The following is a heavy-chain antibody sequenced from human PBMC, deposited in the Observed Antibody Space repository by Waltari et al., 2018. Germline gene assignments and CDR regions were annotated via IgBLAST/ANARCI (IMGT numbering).Heavy chain of an antibody. Sequence: QLQLQESGPGLVKPSETLSLTCTVSGGSISSSSYYWGWIRQPPGKGLEWIGSIYYSGSTYYNPSLKSRVTISVDTSKNQFSLKLSSVTAADTAVYYCARDKVVVVVPAAKPRICNWFDPWGQGTLVTVSS. V-gene: IGHV4-39*07. D-gene: IGHD2-2*01. CDR3: ARDKVVVVVPAAKPRICNWFDP. J-gene: IGHJ5*02. CDR1: GGSISSSSYY. CDR2: IYYSGST.